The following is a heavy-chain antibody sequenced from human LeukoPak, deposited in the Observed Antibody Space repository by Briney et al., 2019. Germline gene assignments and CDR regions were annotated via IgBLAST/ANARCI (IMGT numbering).Heavy chain of an antibody. D-gene: IGHD1-26*01. CDR1: GFTFSNYA. CDR2: ISGSGHTT. J-gene: IGHJ4*02. V-gene: IGHV3-23*01. Sequence: GGSLRLSCAASGFTFSNYAMSRVRQAPGTGLEWVSTISGSGHTTYSADSVKGRFTISRDNSKNTLYLQMNSLRAEDTAVYYCAKKWWELPPYFDYWGQGTLVTVSS. CDR3: AKKWWELPPYFDY.